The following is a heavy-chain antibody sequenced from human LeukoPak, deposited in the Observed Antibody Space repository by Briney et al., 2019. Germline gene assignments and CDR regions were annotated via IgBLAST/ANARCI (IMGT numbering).Heavy chain of an antibody. CDR1: GYTFTSYY. CDR3: ARDQGGAAAAPGYFQH. J-gene: IGHJ1*01. D-gene: IGHD6-13*01. V-gene: IGHV1-46*01. CDR2: INPSGGST. Sequence: ASVKVSCKASGYTFTSYYMHWVRQAPGQGLEWMGIINPSGGSTSYAQKFQGRVTMTRDTSTSTVYMELSSLRSEDTAVYYCARDQGGAAAAPGYFQHWGQGTLVPSPQ.